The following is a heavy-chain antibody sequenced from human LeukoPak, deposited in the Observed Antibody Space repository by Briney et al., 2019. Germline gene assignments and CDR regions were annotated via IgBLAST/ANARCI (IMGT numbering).Heavy chain of an antibody. CDR2: IESDGSRT. CDR1: GFMFSRHW. V-gene: IGHV3-74*01. CDR3: ARAFYNLDAFDI. D-gene: IGHD1-1*01. Sequence: GGSLRLSCAASGFMFSRHWMHWVRQAPGKGLVWVSRIESDGSRTNYADSVKGRFTISRDNAKNTLYLHMNSLRAEDTAVYYRARAFYNLDAFDIWGQGTMVTVSS. J-gene: IGHJ3*02.